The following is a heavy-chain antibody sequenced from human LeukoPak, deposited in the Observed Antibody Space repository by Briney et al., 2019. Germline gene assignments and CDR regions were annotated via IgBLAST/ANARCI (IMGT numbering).Heavy chain of an antibody. CDR3: ARATGYSSGP. CDR1: GFTFSSYA. Sequence: GGSLRLSCAASGFTFSSYAMHWVRQAPGKGLEWVAVISYDGSNKYYADSVKGRFTTSRDNSKNTLYLQMNSLRAEDTAVYYCARATGYSSGPWGQGTLVTVSS. V-gene: IGHV3-30*04. J-gene: IGHJ5*02. CDR2: ISYDGSNK. D-gene: IGHD6-19*01.